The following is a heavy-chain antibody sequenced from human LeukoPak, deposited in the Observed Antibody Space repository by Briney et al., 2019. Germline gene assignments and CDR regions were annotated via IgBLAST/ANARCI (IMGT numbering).Heavy chain of an antibody. V-gene: IGHV1-18*01. CDR1: GYTFTSYG. CDR3: ARGVYYDSSGYPPLTGDYYYYYMDV. D-gene: IGHD3-22*01. CDR2: ISAYNGNT. Sequence: VASVKVSCKASGYTFTSYGISWVRQAPGQGLEWMGWISAYNGNTNYAQKLQGRVTMTTDTSTSTAYMELRSLRSEDTAVYYCARGVYYDSSGYPPLTGDYYYYYMDVWGKGTTVTVSS. J-gene: IGHJ6*03.